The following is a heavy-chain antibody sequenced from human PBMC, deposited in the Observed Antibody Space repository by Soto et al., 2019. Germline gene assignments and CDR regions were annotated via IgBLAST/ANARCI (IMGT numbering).Heavy chain of an antibody. CDR3: AKDQEYGDYGRFYYYYMDV. Sequence: ESGGGLVQPGRSLRLSCAASGFTFDDYAMHWVRQAPGKGLEWVSGISWNSGSIGYADSVKGRFTISRDNAKNSLYLQMNSLRAEDTALYYCAKDQEYGDYGRFYYYYMDVWGKGTTVTVSS. CDR2: ISWNSGSI. D-gene: IGHD4-17*01. J-gene: IGHJ6*03. CDR1: GFTFDDYA. V-gene: IGHV3-9*01.